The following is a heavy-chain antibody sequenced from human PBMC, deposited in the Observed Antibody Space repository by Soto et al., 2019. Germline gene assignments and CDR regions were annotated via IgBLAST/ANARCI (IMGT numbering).Heavy chain of an antibody. CDR2: ISGSGGST. CDR1: GFTFSSYS. J-gene: IGHJ6*02. Sequence: XVSLSLSCGAFGFTFSSYSMSWVRQAPGKGLEWVSAISGSGGSTYYADSVKGRFTISRDNSKNTLYLQMNSLRAEDTAVYYCAKVGEYSGYLRGPAEYYYYGMDVWGQGTTVTVSS. D-gene: IGHD5-12*01. V-gene: IGHV3-23*01. CDR3: AKVGEYSGYLRGPAEYYYYGMDV.